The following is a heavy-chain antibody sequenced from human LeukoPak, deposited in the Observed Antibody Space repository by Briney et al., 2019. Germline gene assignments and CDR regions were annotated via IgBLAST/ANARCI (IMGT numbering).Heavy chain of an antibody. CDR2: IIPILGIA. D-gene: IGHD6-13*01. J-gene: IGHJ4*02. Sequence: SVKVSCKASGGTFSSDAISWVRQAPGQGLEWMGRIIPILGIANYAQKFQGRVTITADKSTSTAYMELSSLRSEDTAVYYCARGPTAGIAAAEFDYWGQGTLVTVSS. CDR1: GGTFSSDA. V-gene: IGHV1-69*04. CDR3: ARGPTAGIAAAEFDY.